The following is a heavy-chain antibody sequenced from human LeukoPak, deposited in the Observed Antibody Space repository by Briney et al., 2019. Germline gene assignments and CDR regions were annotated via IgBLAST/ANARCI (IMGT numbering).Heavy chain of an antibody. V-gene: IGHV3-23*01. CDR2: ISGSGGST. J-gene: IGHJ5*02. D-gene: IGHD3-22*01. Sequence: GGSLRFSCAASGFTFSSYAMSWVRQAPGKGLEWVSAISGSGGSTYYADSVKGRFTISRDNSKNTLYLQMNSLRAEDTAVYYCAKDRFPTYYYDSSGYYSSGFDPWGQGTLVTVSS. CDR1: GFTFSSYA. CDR3: AKDRFPTYYYDSSGYYSSGFDP.